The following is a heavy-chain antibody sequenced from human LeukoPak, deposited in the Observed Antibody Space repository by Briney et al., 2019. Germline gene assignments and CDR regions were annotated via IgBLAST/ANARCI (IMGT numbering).Heavy chain of an antibody. CDR2: INHSGST. Sequence: SETLSLTCAVYGGSFSGHYWSWIRQPPGKGLEWIGEINHSGSTNYNPSLKSRVTISVDTSKNQFSLKLSSVTAADTAVYYCARGESWGDFDYWGQGTLVTVSS. D-gene: IGHD3-16*01. CDR1: GGSFSGHY. CDR3: ARGESWGDFDY. J-gene: IGHJ4*02. V-gene: IGHV4-34*01.